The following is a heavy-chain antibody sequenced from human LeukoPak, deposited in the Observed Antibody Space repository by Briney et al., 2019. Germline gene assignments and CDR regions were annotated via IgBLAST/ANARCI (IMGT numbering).Heavy chain of an antibody. CDR2: INHSGST. Sequence: PSETLSLTCAVYGGSFSGYYWSWIRQPPRKGLEWIGEINHSGSTNYNPSLKSRVTISVDTSKNQFSLKLSSVTAADTAVYYCARGLGASSWYDAFDIWGQGTMVTVSS. CDR1: GGSFSGYY. J-gene: IGHJ3*02. V-gene: IGHV4-34*01. D-gene: IGHD6-13*01. CDR3: ARGLGASSWYDAFDI.